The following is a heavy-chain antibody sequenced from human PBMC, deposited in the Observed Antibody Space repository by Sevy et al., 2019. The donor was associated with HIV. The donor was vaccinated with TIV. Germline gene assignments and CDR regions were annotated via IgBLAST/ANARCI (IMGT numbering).Heavy chain of an antibody. D-gene: IGHD1-1*01. CDR1: GGSISSGSYY. V-gene: IGHV4-61*02. Sequence: SETLSLTCTVSGGSISSGSYYWSWIRQPAGKGLEWIGRIYTSGSTNYNPSLKCRVTISVDTSKNQFSLKLSSVTAADTAVYYCARAFPNSSPFLPFDPWGQGTLVTASS. CDR2: IYTSGST. J-gene: IGHJ5*02. CDR3: ARAFPNSSPFLPFDP.